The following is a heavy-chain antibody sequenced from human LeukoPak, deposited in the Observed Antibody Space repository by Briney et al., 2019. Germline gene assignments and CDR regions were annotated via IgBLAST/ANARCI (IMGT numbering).Heavy chain of an antibody. CDR1: GGPFSSSA. J-gene: IGHJ6*02. V-gene: IGHV1-69*04. CDR3: ARAQAGIRPSARPNLQVWDV. D-gene: IGHD5-18*01. CDR2: IIPIFGIA. Sequence: ASVKVSCKASGGPFSSSAISWVRQAPGQGVEWMGRIIPIFGIANYAQKFQGRVTITADKSTSTAYMELSSLRSEDTAVYYFARAQAGIRPSARPNLQVWDVWGQGTTVTVSS.